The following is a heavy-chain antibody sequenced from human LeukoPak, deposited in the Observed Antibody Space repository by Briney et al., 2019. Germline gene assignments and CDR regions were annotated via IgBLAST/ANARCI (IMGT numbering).Heavy chain of an antibody. Sequence: GGSLRLSCAASGFTFSSYGMHWVRQAPGKGLEWVAVISDDGSLSSYADSVRGRFTISRDNSKTTVFLQMNSLRREDTAMYYCSKDRVASPYFDSWGQGILVTVSS. CDR1: GFTFSSYG. CDR3: SKDRVASPYFDS. CDR2: ISDDGSLS. J-gene: IGHJ4*02. V-gene: IGHV3-30*18.